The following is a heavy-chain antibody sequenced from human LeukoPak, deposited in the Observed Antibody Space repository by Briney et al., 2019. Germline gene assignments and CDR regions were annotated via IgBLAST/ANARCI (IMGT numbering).Heavy chain of an antibody. CDR3: AREGGQYYFDY. V-gene: IGHV1-3*01. CDR1: GYTFTNYA. CDR2: INAANGYA. Sequence: ASVKVSCKASGYTFTNYAMHWVRQAPGQRPEWLGWINAANGYAKYSQELQGRVIITRDTSASTAYMELRSLRSDDTAVYYCAREGGQYYFDYWGQGTLVTVSS. D-gene: IGHD1-26*01. J-gene: IGHJ4*02.